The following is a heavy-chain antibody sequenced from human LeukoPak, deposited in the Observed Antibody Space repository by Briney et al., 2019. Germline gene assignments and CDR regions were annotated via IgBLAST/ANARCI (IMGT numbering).Heavy chain of an antibody. D-gene: IGHD3-16*01. Sequence: PGGSLRLSCAASGFTFSRYWMHWVRQVPGKGLEWVSLISGDGGSPWYADSVKGRFTISRDNSKNSLHLQMNGLRTEDTALYYCAKTTSILGTQIDYWGQGTLVTVSS. J-gene: IGHJ4*02. CDR3: AKTTSILGTQIDY. V-gene: IGHV3-43*02. CDR1: GFTFSRYW. CDR2: ISGDGGSP.